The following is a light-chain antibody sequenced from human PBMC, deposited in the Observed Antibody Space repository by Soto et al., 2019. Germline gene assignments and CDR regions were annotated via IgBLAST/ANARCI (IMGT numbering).Light chain of an antibody. Sequence: SYELTQPPSVSVAPGKTARITCGGNNIGSKSVHWYQQKPGQASVLVIYYDSDRPSGIPERFSGSNSGNTATLTISRVEAGDDADYYCQVWDSSSDHPGVFGTGTKVTVL. J-gene: IGLJ1*01. CDR2: YDS. V-gene: IGLV3-21*04. CDR3: QVWDSSSDHPGV. CDR1: NIGSKS.